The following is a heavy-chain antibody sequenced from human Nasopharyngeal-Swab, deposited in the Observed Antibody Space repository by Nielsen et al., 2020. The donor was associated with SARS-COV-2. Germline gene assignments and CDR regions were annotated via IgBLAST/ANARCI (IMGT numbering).Heavy chain of an antibody. J-gene: IGHJ4*02. D-gene: IGHD1-26*01. CDR2: LSYDGSNK. V-gene: IGHV3-30-3*01. CDR1: GFTFSSYA. Sequence: GESLKISCAASGFTFSSYAMHWVRQAPGKGLEWVAVLSYDGSNKYYADSVKGRFTISRDNSKNTLYLQMNSLRAEDTAVYYCARDRGSDDPIDYWGRGTLVTVSS. CDR3: ARDRGSDDPIDY.